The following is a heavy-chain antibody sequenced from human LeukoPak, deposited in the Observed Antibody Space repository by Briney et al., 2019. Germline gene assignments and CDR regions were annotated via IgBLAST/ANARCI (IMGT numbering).Heavy chain of an antibody. J-gene: IGHJ4*02. CDR1: GGSFSGYY. Sequence: SETLSLTCAVYGGSFSGYYWSWIRQPPGKGLEWIGEINHSGSTNYNPSLKSRVTISVDTSKNQFSLKLSSVTAADTAVCYCARHSSPHDYWGQGTLVTVSS. CDR2: INHSGST. CDR3: ARHSSPHDY. V-gene: IGHV4-34*01. D-gene: IGHD6-6*01.